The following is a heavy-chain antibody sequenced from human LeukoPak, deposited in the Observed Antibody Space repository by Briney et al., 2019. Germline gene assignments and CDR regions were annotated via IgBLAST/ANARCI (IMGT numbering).Heavy chain of an antibody. J-gene: IGHJ4*02. CDR2: IYYSGST. Sequence: TSETLSLTCTVSGGSISSGDYYWSWIRQPPGKGLEWIGYIYYSGSTYYNPSLKSRVTIPVDTSKNQFSLKLSSVTAADTAVYYCAREDVGDYVFDYWGQGTLVTVSS. D-gene: IGHD4-17*01. CDR3: AREDVGDYVFDY. V-gene: IGHV4-30-4*01. CDR1: GGSISSGDYY.